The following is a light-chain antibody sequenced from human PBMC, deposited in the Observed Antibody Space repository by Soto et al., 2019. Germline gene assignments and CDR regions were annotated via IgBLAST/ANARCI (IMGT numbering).Light chain of an antibody. Sequence: DIQLTQSPSFLSASVGDRVTITCRASQGIRSYLAWYQQKSGKAPKLLIYAGSTLQSGVPSRFSGSGSGTEFTLTISSLQPEDFATYYCQQLNSYPITFGLGTRLRL. V-gene: IGKV1-9*01. CDR1: QGIRSY. CDR2: AGS. J-gene: IGKJ5*01. CDR3: QQLNSYPIT.